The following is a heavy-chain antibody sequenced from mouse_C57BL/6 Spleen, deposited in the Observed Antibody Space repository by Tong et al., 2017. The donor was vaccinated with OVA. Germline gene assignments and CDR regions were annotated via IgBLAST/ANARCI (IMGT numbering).Heavy chain of an antibody. CDR2: ISSGGGST. D-gene: IGHD2-1*01. CDR3: AAMVTVYFDY. CDR1: GFAFSSYD. V-gene: IGHV5-12-1*01. J-gene: IGHJ2*01. Sequence: EVQLVESGGGLVKPGGSLKLSCAASGFAFSSYDMSWVRQTPEKRLEWVAYISSGGGSTYYPDTVKGRFTISRDNAKNTLYLQMSSLKSEDTAMYYCAAMVTVYFDYWGQGTTLTVSS.